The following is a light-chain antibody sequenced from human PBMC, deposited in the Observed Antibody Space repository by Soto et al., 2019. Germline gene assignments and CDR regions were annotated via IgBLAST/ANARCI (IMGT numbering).Light chain of an antibody. CDR3: QTWGAGIRV. V-gene: IGLV4-69*01. CDR1: SGHSHYA. CDR2: LKSDGSH. J-gene: IGLJ2*01. Sequence: QLVLTQSPSASASLGASVKLTCTLSSGHSHYAIAWHQQQPGKGPRYLMKLKSDGSHNKGDGIPDRFSGSSSGAERYLTISSLQSEDEADYYCQTWGAGIRVFGGGTQLTVL.